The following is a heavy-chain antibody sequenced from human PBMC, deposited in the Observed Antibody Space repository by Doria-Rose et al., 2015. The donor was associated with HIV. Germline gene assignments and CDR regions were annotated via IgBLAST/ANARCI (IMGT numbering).Heavy chain of an antibody. Sequence: TVSGGSISSGSYYWSWIRQPAGKGLEWIGRIYISGSTNYNPSLKSRVTISIDTSKNQFSLKLRSVTAADTAVYYCASLYSSSPYYFDYWGQGTLVTVSS. V-gene: IGHV4-61*02. CDR2: IYISGST. J-gene: IGHJ4*02. CDR1: GGSISSGSYY. CDR3: ASLYSSSPYYFDY. D-gene: IGHD6-13*01.